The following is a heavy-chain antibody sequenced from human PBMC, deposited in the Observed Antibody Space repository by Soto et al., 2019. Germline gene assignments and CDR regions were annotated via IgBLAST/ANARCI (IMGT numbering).Heavy chain of an antibody. D-gene: IGHD3-3*01. J-gene: IGHJ4*02. Sequence: XXTLSLTCAVYCGYFIGYYWSWIRQPTVKGLEWIGYIXCGGSXNYSTCIRSRXXISVDKSXXQFYMKLSSVTAADTAVYYCASTDFWSGYTLIYWGQGTLVTVSS. CDR1: CGYFIGYY. CDR3: ASTDFWSGYTLIY. V-gene: IGHV4-59*01. CDR2: IXCGGSX.